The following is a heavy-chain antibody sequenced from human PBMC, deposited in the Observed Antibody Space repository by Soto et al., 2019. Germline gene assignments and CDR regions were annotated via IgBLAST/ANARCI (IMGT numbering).Heavy chain of an antibody. J-gene: IGHJ6*02. CDR1: GFSLSTSGVG. V-gene: IGHV2-5*02. D-gene: IGHD3-10*01. CDR3: AHSPLGRGYYYYGMDV. Sequence: QITLKESGPTLVKPTQTLTLTCTFSGFSLSTSGVGVGWIRQPPGKALEWLALIYWDDDKRYSPSLKSRLTITXXTXKXXVVLTMTNMDPVDTATYYCAHSPLGRGYYYYGMDVWGQGTTVTVSS. CDR2: IYWDDDK.